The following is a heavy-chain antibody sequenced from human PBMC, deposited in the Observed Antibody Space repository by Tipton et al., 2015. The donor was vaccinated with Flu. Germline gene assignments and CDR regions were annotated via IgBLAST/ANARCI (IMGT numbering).Heavy chain of an antibody. V-gene: IGHV4-31*03. CDR3: ASYSSSYFDY. CDR1: GGSITSSSTY. D-gene: IGHD6-6*01. J-gene: IGHJ4*02. Sequence: TLSLTCTVSGGSITSSSTYWSWIRQHPGKGLEWIGYIYYSGSTHYNPSLKSRVTISVDTSKNQFSLKLSSVTAADTAVYYCASYSSSYFDYWGQGTLVTVSS. CDR2: IYYSGST.